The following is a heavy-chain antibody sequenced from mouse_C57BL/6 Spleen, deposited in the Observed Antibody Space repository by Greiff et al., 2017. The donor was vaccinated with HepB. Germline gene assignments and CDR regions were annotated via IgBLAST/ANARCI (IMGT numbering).Heavy chain of an antibody. Sequence: EVQVVESGGGLVKPGGSLKLSCAASGFTFSDYGMHWVRQAPEKGLEWVAYISSGSSTIYYADTVKGRFTISRDNDKNTLFLQMTSLRSEDTAMYYCARITTVPWYFDVWGTGTTVTVAS. CDR1: GFTFSDYG. D-gene: IGHD1-1*01. CDR2: ISSGSSTI. CDR3: ARITTVPWYFDV. V-gene: IGHV5-17*01. J-gene: IGHJ1*03.